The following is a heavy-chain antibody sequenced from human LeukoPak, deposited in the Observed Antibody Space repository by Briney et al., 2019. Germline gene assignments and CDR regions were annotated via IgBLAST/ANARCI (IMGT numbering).Heavy chain of an antibody. V-gene: IGHV3-30*01. CDR3: ARDSLSGSYPVFDY. CDR1: GFTFSSYA. CDR2: ISYDGSNK. D-gene: IGHD1-26*01. Sequence: GGSLRLSCAASGFTFSSYAMHWVRQAPGKGLEWVTVISYDGSNKYYADSVKGRFTISRDNSKNTLYLQMNSLRAEDTAVYYCARDSLSGSYPVFDYWGQGTLVTVSS. J-gene: IGHJ4*02.